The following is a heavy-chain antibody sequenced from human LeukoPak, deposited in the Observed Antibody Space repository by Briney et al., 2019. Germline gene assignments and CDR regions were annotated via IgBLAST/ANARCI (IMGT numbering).Heavy chain of an antibody. CDR2: IYYSGSN. CDR1: GGSISNYY. CDR3: AREKSPDYCRGGSCYFDY. Sequence: ASETLSLTCTVSGGSISNYYWSWVRQPPGKGLEWIGYIYYSGSNNYNPSLKSRVTISVDTSKNQFSLKLSSVTAADTAVYYCAREKSPDYCRGGSCYFDYWGQGTLVTVSS. J-gene: IGHJ4*02. D-gene: IGHD2-15*01. V-gene: IGHV4-59*01.